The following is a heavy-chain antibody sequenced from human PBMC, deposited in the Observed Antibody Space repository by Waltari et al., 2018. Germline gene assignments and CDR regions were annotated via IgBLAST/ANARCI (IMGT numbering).Heavy chain of an antibody. J-gene: IGHJ5*02. V-gene: IGHV4-30-2*01. CDR3: ARAGGITMVRGQFDP. CDR1: GCSISSGCYS. Sequence: QLQLQESGSGLVKPSQTLSLTCPFSGCSISSGCYSWCWIRPPPGKGLEWIGYIYHSGSTYYNPSLKSRVTISVDRSKNQFSLKLSSVTAADTAVYYCARAGGITMVRGQFDPWGQGTLVTVSS. CDR2: IYHSGST. D-gene: IGHD3-10*01.